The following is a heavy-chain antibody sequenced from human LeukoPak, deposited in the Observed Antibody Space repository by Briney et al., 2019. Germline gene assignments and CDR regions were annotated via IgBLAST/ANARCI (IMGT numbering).Heavy chain of an antibody. V-gene: IGHV4-39*07. CDR3: ARGHSSWYARNNWFDP. CDR2: IYYTGST. Sequence: PSETLSLTCTVSGGSISSGTYYWGWVRQPPGKGLEWIGNIYYTGSTYYNPSLKSRFTISVDTSKNQFSLKLSSVTAADTAVYYCARGHSSWYARNNWFDPWGQGTLVTVSS. CDR1: GGSISSGTYY. J-gene: IGHJ5*02. D-gene: IGHD6-13*01.